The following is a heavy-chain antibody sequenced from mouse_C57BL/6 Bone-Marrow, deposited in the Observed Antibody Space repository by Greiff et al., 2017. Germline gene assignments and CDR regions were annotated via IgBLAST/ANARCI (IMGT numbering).Heavy chain of an antibody. J-gene: IGHJ3*01. CDR1: YTFTDYYM. V-gene: IGHV1-83*01. CDR2: YPGSGNTY. D-gene: IGHD1-1*01. CDR3: RSGDYYGSGGDAY. Sequence: VQLQQSGPELVKPGASVKMSCKASGYTFTDYYMHWVKQKPGKGLEWIGEIYPGSGNTYYNEEFKGKATLPADTSSSTAYMQLSSLTSEDSAVYFCARSGDYYGSGGDAYWGQGTLVTVSA.